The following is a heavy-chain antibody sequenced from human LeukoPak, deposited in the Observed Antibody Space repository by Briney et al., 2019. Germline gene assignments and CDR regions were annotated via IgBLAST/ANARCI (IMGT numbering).Heavy chain of an antibody. J-gene: IGHJ4*02. CDR1: GFTLNNYA. D-gene: IGHD3-16*01. V-gene: IGHV3-64*01. Sequence: GGSLRLSSAASGFTLNNYAMHWVRQAPGKGLEYVSAINSDGDRTYYANSVKGRVTISRDNSKNTLYLQMGSLRAEDMAVYYCARVGDLNYFDYWGQGTLVTVSS. CDR2: INSDGDRT. CDR3: ARVGDLNYFDY.